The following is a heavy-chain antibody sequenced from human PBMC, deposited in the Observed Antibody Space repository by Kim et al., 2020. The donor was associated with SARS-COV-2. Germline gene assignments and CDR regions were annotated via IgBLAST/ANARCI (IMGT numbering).Heavy chain of an antibody. D-gene: IGHD6-13*01. V-gene: IGHV3-23*01. Sequence: YADTVKGPFTISRDNPKNTLYLQMNRLRAEDTAIYYCARDLAGARPFDYWGQGTLVTVSS. CDR3: ARDLAGARPFDY. J-gene: IGHJ4*02.